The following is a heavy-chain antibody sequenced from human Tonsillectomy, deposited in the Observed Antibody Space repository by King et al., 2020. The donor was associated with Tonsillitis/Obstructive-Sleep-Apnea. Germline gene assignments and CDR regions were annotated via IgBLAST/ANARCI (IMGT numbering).Heavy chain of an antibody. D-gene: IGHD6-19*01. CDR1: GFSLSTSGVG. Sequence: TLKESGPTLVKPTQTLTLTCTFSGFSLSTSGVGVGWIRQPPGKALEWLAFIYWDDDKRYSPSLKSRLTITKDTSKNQVVLTVTNMDPVDTATYHCAHSYSSGQFDYWGQGTLVTVSS. CDR3: AHSYSSGQFDY. J-gene: IGHJ4*02. CDR2: IYWDDDK. V-gene: IGHV2-5*02.